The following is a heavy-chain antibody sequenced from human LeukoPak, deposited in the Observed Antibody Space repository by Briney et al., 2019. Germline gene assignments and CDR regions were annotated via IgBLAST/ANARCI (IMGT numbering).Heavy chain of an antibody. J-gene: IGHJ3*02. D-gene: IGHD3-22*01. CDR3: AREDGSGFGAFEI. V-gene: IGHV1-69-2*01. CDR2: VDPEDGET. Sequence: ASVKISCKVSGYTFTDYYMHWVQQAPGKGLEWMGLVDPEDGETIYAEKFQGRITMTRDTSTSTVYMEVSSLRSEDTAVYYCAREDGSGFGAFEIWGQGTMVTVSS. CDR1: GYTFTDYY.